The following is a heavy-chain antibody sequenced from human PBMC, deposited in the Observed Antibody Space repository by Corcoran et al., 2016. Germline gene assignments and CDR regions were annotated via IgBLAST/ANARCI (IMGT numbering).Heavy chain of an antibody. J-gene: IGHJ6*02. Sequence: QVQLVQSGAEVKKPGASVKVSCKASGYTFTSYGISWVRQAPGQGLEWMGWISAYNGNTNYAQKLQGRVTMTTDTSTSTAYMGLRSLRSADTAVYYCEGADRYCSRTSCYGGDYGMDVWGQGTTVTVSS. CDR2: ISAYNGNT. CDR3: EGADRYCSRTSCYGGDYGMDV. V-gene: IGHV1-18*01. CDR1: GYTFTSYG. D-gene: IGHD2-2*01.